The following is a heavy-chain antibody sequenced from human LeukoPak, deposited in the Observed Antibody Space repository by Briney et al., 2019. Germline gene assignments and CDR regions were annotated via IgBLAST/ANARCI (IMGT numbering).Heavy chain of an antibody. D-gene: IGHD3-22*01. CDR2: INHSGST. V-gene: IGHV4-34*01. J-gene: IGHJ4*02. Sequence: PSETLSLTCAVYGGSFSGYYWSWIRQPPGKGLEWIGEINHSGSTNYNPSLKSRVTISVDTSKNQFSLKLSSVTAADTAVYYCARGRTMSKYWGQGTLVTISS. CDR3: ARGRTMSKY. CDR1: GGSFSGYY.